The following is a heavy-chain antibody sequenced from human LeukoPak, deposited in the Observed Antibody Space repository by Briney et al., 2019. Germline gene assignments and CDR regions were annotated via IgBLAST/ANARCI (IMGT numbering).Heavy chain of an antibody. Sequence: PSETLSLTCTVSGGSTGSDYWSWIRQPPGKGLEWIAYVYYNGITNYSPSLKSRVTMSLDTSKNQVSLKLNSVTAADTAVYYCARHISSGGTYAHFDYWGQGTLVTVSS. CDR2: VYYNGIT. V-gene: IGHV4-59*08. CDR1: GGSTGSDY. D-gene: IGHD1-26*01. J-gene: IGHJ4*02. CDR3: ARHISSGGTYAHFDY.